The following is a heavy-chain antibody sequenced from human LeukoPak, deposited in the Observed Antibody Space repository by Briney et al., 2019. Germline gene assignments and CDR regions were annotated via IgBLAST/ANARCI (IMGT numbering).Heavy chain of an antibody. V-gene: IGHV4-30-4*01. CDR1: GDSISSGNHY. CDR3: ARTYCSAGTCFGGFDY. D-gene: IGHD2-15*01. CDR2: VRYSGTA. J-gene: IGHJ4*02. Sequence: SETLSLTCTVSGDSISSGNHYWSWIRQPPGKGLEWIGHVRYSGTAYYSPSLRSRVSVSVDTSENQFSLKLSSVSAADTALYYCARTYCSAGTCFGGFDYWGQGTLVSVSS.